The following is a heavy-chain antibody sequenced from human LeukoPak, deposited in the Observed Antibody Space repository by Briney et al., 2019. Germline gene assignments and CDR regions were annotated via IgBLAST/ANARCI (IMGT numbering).Heavy chain of an antibody. CDR1: GYSFSDYY. J-gene: IGHJ4*02. D-gene: IGHD6-13*01. CDR2: INPKSGGK. Sequence: ASVTVSCKASGYSFSDYYVHWVRQAPGQGLEGMGWINPKSGGKKYAQKFQGRVTMTKDTSINTAYMELFRLTSDDTAVYFCARGGNSSWDAIDNWGQGTLVTVSS. V-gene: IGHV1-2*02. CDR3: ARGGNSSWDAIDN.